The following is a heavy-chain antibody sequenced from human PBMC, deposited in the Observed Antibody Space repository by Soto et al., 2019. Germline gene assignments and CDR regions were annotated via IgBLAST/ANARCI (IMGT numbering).Heavy chain of an antibody. D-gene: IGHD3-10*01. V-gene: IGHV4-39*01. CDR3: ARVSFYFYGSGVYLDAMDV. CDR1: GGSISSSSYY. CDR2: IYYTGST. J-gene: IGHJ6*02. Sequence: SETLSLTCTVSGGSISSSSYYWGWIRQPPGKGLEWIGSIYYTGSTYYNPSLKSRVTISTDTSKNQLSLRLSSVTAADTALYYCARVSFYFYGSGVYLDAMDVWGQGTTVTVSS.